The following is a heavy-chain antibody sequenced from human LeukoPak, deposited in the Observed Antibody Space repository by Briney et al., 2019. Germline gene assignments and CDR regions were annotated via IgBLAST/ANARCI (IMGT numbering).Heavy chain of an antibody. CDR1: GGSINRSPYY. CDR2: INHSGST. V-gene: IGHV4-39*07. D-gene: IGHD5-24*01. J-gene: IGHJ4*02. CDR3: ARRRRWLQCDFDY. Sequence: NPSETLSLTCTVSGGSINRSPYYWGWIRQPPGKGLEWIGEINHSGSTNYNPSLKSRVTISVDTSKNQFSLKLSSVTAADTAVYYCARRRRWLQCDFDYWGQGTLVTVSS.